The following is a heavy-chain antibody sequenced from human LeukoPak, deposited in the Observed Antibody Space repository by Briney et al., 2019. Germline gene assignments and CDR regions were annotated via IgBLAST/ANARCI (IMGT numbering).Heavy chain of an antibody. D-gene: IGHD6-13*01. CDR3: ARGGRGYSSSWLRRGINWFDP. CDR2: IYYSGST. V-gene: IGHV4-39*07. CDR1: GGSISSSSYY. Sequence: PSETLSLTCTVSGGSISSSSYYWGWIRQPPGKGLEWIGSIYYSGSTYYNPSLKSRVTISVDTSKNQFSLKLSSVTAADTAVYYCARGGRGYSSSWLRRGINWFDPWGQGTLVTVSS. J-gene: IGHJ5*02.